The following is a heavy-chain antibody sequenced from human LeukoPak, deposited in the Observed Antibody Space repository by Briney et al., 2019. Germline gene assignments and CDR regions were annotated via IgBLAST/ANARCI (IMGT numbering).Heavy chain of an antibody. J-gene: IGHJ1*01. V-gene: IGHV3-74*01. CDR2: ISPDGRST. Sequence: GGSLRLSCAASGFTFSSYGMHWVRQAPGKGLEWVSQISPDGRSTRYADSVKGRFTISRDNAKNTLYLEMNGLAAEDTAVYYCSSLAGGGQGTLVTVSS. CDR3: SSLAG. CDR1: GFTFSSYG.